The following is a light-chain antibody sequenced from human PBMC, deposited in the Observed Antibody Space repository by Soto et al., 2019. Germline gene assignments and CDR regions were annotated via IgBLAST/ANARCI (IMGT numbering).Light chain of an antibody. CDR1: QKISSTV. V-gene: IGKV3-20*01. Sequence: EIVLTQSLGIVSLSPGESARLSWRASQKISSTVLAWYQQKPGQPPRLLIYGASSRTTGIPDRFSGSGSGTDFTLTISRLEPEDFAMYYCQQCGGSPTFGQGTKV. CDR3: QQCGGSPT. CDR2: GAS. J-gene: IGKJ1*01.